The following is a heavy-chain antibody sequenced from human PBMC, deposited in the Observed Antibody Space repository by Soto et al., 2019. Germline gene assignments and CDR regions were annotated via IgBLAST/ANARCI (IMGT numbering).Heavy chain of an antibody. Sequence: SVKVSCKASGGTFSSYAISWVRQAPGQGLEWMGGIIPIFGTANYAQKFQGRVTITADESTSTAYMELSSLRSEDTAVYYCARGSSWYKNYYCYVMAFSAQGTTVPVSS. CDR2: IIPIFGTA. D-gene: IGHD6-13*01. V-gene: IGHV1-69*13. CDR1: GGTFSSYA. CDR3: ARGSSWYKNYYCYVMAF. J-gene: IGHJ6*02.